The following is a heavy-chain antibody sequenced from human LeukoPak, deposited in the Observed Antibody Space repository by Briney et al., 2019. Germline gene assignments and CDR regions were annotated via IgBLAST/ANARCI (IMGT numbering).Heavy chain of an antibody. CDR2: ISAYNGNT. J-gene: IGHJ5*02. D-gene: IGHD3-3*02. V-gene: IGHV1-18*01. CDR3: ARAAFLNLCDP. Sequence: ASVKVSCKASGYTFTSYGITWVRQAPGQGLEWMGWISAYNGNTNYAQKLQGRVTMTTDTSTSTAYMELRSLRSDDTAVYFCARAAFLNLCDPWGQGTLVTVSS. CDR1: GYTFTSYG.